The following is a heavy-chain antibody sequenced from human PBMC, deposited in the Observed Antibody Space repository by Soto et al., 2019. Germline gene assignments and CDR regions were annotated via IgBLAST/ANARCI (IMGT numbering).Heavy chain of an antibody. Sequence: GGSLRLSCAACGFTFSGYAMHCVHQAPGKRLQWVAVISDDGTNKHYADSVRGRFTISRDNSKNTLYLQMDSLRPEDTAFYYCARDGSSRGLWLGPDYWGQGTQVTVSS. V-gene: IGHV3-30-3*01. D-gene: IGHD5-18*01. CDR1: GFTFSGYA. J-gene: IGHJ4*02. CDR3: ARDGSSRGLWLGPDY. CDR2: ISDDGTNK.